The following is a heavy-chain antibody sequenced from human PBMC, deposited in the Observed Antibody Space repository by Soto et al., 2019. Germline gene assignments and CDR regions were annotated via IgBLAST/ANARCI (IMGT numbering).Heavy chain of an antibody. J-gene: IGHJ6*02. V-gene: IGHV5-10-1*01. D-gene: IGHD2-8*01. CDR3: ARHTVHLVTPGDYYYYYGMDV. Sequence: PGESLKISCKGSGYSFTSYWITWVRQMPGKGLEWMGRIDLSDSYTNYSPSFQGHVTISADKSISTAYLQWSSLKASDTAMYYCARHTVHLVTPGDYYYYYGMDVWGQGTTVTVSS. CDR1: GYSFTSYW. CDR2: IDLSDSYT.